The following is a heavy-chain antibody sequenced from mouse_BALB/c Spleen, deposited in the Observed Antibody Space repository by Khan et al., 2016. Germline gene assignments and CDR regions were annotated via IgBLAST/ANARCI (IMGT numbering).Heavy chain of an antibody. J-gene: IGHJ3*01. V-gene: IGHV1-7*01. CDR1: GYTFTSYW. CDR2: INPSTGYT. Sequence: QVQLQQSGAELAKPGASVKMSCKASGYTFTSYWMHWVKQRPGQGLEWIGYINPSTGYTEYNQKFKDKATLTADKSSSTAYMQLSSLTSEDSAVYYCARSYSSWFAYWGQGTLVTVSA. CDR3: ARSYSSWFAY.